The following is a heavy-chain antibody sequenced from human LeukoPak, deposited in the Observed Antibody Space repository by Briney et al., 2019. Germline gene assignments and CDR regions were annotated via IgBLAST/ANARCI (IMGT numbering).Heavy chain of an antibody. CDR3: AKDRGTHYHSSGYYYGYYFDY. CDR2: ISSGGTSS. CDR1: GFTFSSYA. D-gene: IGHD3-22*01. Sequence: GGSLRLSCAASGFTFSSYAMTWVRQAPGKGLEWVSAISSGGTSSYYADSVKGRFTISRDNSKNTLSLQMNSLRAKDTAVYYCAKDRGTHYHSSGYYYGYYFDYWGQGTLVTVSS. V-gene: IGHV3-23*01. J-gene: IGHJ4*02.